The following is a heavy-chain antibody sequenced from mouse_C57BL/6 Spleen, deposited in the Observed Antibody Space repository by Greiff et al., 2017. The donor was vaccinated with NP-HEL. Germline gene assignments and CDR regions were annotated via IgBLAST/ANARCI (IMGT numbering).Heavy chain of an antibody. D-gene: IGHD2-4*01. V-gene: IGHV1-54*01. CDR1: GYAFTNYL. CDR2: INPGSGGT. CDR3: ARYYDYDAYYYAMDY. J-gene: IGHJ4*01. Sequence: VQLQESGAELVRPGTSVKVSCKASGYAFTNYLIEWVKQRPGQGLEWIGVINPGSGGTNYNEKFKGKATLTADKSSSTAYMQLSSLTSEDSAVYFCARYYDYDAYYYAMDYWGQGTSVTVSS.